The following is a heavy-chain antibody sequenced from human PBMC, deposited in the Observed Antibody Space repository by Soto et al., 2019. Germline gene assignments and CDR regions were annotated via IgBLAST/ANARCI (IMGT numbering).Heavy chain of an antibody. Sequence: QVQLVQSGAEVKKPGSSVKVSCKASGGTFSSYAISWVRQAPGQGLEWMGGSIPIFGTANYAQKFQGRVTITADESTSTAYMELSSLRSEDTAVYYCARGRKFFDPHGYYYYGMDVWGQGTTVTVSS. J-gene: IGHJ6*02. V-gene: IGHV1-69*01. CDR1: GGTFSSYA. CDR2: SIPIFGTA. CDR3: ARGRKFFDPHGYYYYGMDV. D-gene: IGHD3-9*01.